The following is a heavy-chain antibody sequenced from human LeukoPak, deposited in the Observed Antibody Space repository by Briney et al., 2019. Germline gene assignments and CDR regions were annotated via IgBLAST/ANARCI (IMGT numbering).Heavy chain of an antibody. CDR1: GYAFSSYG. V-gene: IGHV1-18*01. Sequence: ASVKVSCMASGYAFSSYGISWVRQAPGQGLEWMGWISPNDGNTKYAQKFQGRVTMTTDTSTSTAYMEERSLRSADTAVYYCVKDWAIFGRDNCFDPWGQGTLVSVFS. CDR3: VKDWAIFGRDNCFDP. J-gene: IGHJ5*02. D-gene: IGHD3-3*01. CDR2: ISPNDGNT.